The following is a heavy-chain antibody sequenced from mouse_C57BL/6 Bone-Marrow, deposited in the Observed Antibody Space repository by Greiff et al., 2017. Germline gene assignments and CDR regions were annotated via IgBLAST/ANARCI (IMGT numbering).Heavy chain of an antibody. V-gene: IGHV1-50*01. Sequence: QVQLQQPGAELVKPGASVKLSCKASGYTFTSYWMQWVKQRPGQGLEWIGEIDPADGYTNYNQKFKGKATLTVDTSSSTAYMQLSSLTSEDSAVYYCASEGGYYGLDYWGQGTTLTVSS. J-gene: IGHJ2*01. CDR3: ASEGGYYGLDY. CDR1: GYTFTSYW. CDR2: IDPADGYT. D-gene: IGHD1-1*01.